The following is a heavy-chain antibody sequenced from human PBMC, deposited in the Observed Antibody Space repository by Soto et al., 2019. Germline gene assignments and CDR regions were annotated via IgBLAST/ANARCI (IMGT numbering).Heavy chain of an antibody. Sequence: QVQLVESGGGVVQPGRSLRLSCAASGFTFSSYGMHWVRQAPGKGLEWVAVIWYDGSNKYYADSVKGRFIISRDNSKNTLYLQMNSLRAEDTAVYYCARGGTMIVVVSPFDYWGQGTLVTVSS. CDR2: IWYDGSNK. J-gene: IGHJ4*02. CDR3: ARGGTMIVVVSPFDY. CDR1: GFTFSSYG. D-gene: IGHD3-22*01. V-gene: IGHV3-33*01.